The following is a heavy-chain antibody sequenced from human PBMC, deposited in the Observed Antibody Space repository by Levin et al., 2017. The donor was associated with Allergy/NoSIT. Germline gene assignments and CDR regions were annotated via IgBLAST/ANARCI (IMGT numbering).Heavy chain of an antibody. CDR3: AREGILCSSTTCPVDY. Sequence: ASVKVSCKASKYTFTDYYIHWVRQAPGLGLEWMGWINPDSGGTDYAQKFQGRVTMARDTSISTAYMELTNLRSDDTAVYYCAREGILCSSTTCPVDYWGQGTLVTVSS. CDR2: INPDSGGT. CDR1: KYTFTDYY. D-gene: IGHD2-2*01. J-gene: IGHJ4*02. V-gene: IGHV1-2*02.